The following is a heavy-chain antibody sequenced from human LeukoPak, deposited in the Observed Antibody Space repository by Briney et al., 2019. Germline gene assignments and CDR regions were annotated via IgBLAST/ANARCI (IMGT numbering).Heavy chain of an antibody. J-gene: IGHJ6*03. V-gene: IGHV4-39*01. D-gene: IGHD3-3*01. CDR2: IYYSGTT. CDR1: GGSISSSHYY. CDR3: ARQISDYYYYYIDV. Sequence: SETLSLTCTVSGGSISSSHYYWGWIRQPPGKGLEWIGTIYYSGTTYYNPSLESRVTMSEDTSKNQFSLTLRSVTATGTAAYYCARQISDYYYYYIDVWGKGTTVTVSS.